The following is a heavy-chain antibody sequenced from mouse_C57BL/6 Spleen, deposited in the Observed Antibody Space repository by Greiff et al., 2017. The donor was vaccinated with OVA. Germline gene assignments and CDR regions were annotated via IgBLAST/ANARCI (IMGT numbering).Heavy chain of an antibody. Sequence: DVMLVESGGDLVKPGGSLKLSCAASGFTFSSYGMSWVRQTPDKRLEWVATISSGGSYTYYPDSVKGRFTISRDNAKNTLYLQMSSLKSEDTAMYYCARQGDPSGFDYWGQGTTLTVSS. J-gene: IGHJ2*01. CDR3: ARQGDPSGFDY. D-gene: IGHD2-13*01. V-gene: IGHV5-6*02. CDR1: GFTFSSYG. CDR2: ISSGGSYT.